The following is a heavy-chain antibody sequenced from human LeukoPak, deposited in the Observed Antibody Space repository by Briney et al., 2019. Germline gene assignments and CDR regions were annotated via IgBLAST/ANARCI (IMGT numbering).Heavy chain of an antibody. CDR1: GGSISDYY. Sequence: KASETLSLTCTVSGGSISDYYWSWIRQPPGKRPEWIGYYYNSGNTNYNPSLRSRLTISVDTSKNQFSLKLNSVTAADTAVYYCARDHCSSTSCYYYYGMDVWGQGTTVTVSS. V-gene: IGHV4-4*08. CDR2: YYNSGNT. J-gene: IGHJ6*02. D-gene: IGHD2-2*01. CDR3: ARDHCSSTSCYYYYGMDV.